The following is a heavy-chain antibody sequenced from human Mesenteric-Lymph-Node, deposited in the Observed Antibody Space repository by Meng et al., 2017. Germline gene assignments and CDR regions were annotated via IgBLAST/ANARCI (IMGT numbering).Heavy chain of an antibody. V-gene: IGHV1-46*01. Sequence: ASVKVSCKASGYTFTSYGISWLRPAPGQGLEWMGIINPSGGSTSYAQKFQGRVTMTRDTSTSTVYMGLSSLRSEDTAVYYCARDGDVLLWFGELDYWGQGTLVTVSS. J-gene: IGHJ4*02. CDR2: INPSGGST. CDR3: ARDGDVLLWFGELDY. D-gene: IGHD3-10*01. CDR1: GYTFTSYG.